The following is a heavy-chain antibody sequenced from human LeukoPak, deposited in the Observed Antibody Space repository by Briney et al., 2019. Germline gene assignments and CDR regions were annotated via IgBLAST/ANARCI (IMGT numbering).Heavy chain of an antibody. CDR2: ISYDGSKK. CDR1: GFTFSSYG. CDR3: AKSRSRNMLTFGGVENWFDP. V-gene: IGHV3-30*18. D-gene: IGHD3-16*01. Sequence: PGGSLRLSCGASGFTFSSYGMHWVRQAPGKGLEWVAVISYDGSKKYYADSVKGRFTISRDNSKNTLYLQMNSLRAEDTAVYYCAKSRSRNMLTFGGVENWFDPWGQGTLVTVSS. J-gene: IGHJ5*02.